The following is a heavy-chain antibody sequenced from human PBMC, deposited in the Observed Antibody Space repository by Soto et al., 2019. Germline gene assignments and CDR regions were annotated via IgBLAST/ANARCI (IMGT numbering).Heavy chain of an antibody. V-gene: IGHV3-33*08. J-gene: IGHJ4*02. CDR2: IWYDGSNT. Sequence: GGSLRLSCAASGFTFSSYWMHWVRQAPGKGLEWVAVIWYDGSNTYYADSVKGRFTISRDNSKNTLYLQMNSLRAEDTAVYYCAREGGSRLDYWGQGTLVTVSS. CDR1: GFTFSSYW. CDR3: AREGGSRLDY. D-gene: IGHD2-2*01.